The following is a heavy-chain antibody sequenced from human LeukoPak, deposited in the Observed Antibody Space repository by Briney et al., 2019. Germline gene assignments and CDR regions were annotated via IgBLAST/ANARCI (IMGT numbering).Heavy chain of an antibody. CDR3: AKRLYYGSGPLDI. CDR2: LSDSGGST. D-gene: IGHD3-10*01. V-gene: IGHV3-23*01. Sequence: PGGSLGLSCAASGFSFSNYDMTWVRQAPGKGLEWVSTLSDSGGSTYYADSVKGRFTISRDNSKNTLYLQMSSLRAEDTAIYFCAKRLYYGSGPLDIWGQGTMVTVSS. J-gene: IGHJ3*02. CDR1: GFSFSNYD.